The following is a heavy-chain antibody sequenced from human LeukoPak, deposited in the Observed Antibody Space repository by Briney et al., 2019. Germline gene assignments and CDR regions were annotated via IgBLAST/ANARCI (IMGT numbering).Heavy chain of an antibody. CDR2: IYSGGST. V-gene: IGHV3-53*01. D-gene: IGHD3-22*01. CDR3: ARVHNYYDSSGYEINWFDP. J-gene: IGHJ5*02. CDR1: GFTVSSNY. Sequence: PGGSLRLPCAASGFTVSSNYMSWVRQAPGKGLEWVSVIYSGGSTYYADSVKGRFTISRDNSMNTLYLQMNSLRAEDTAVYYCARVHNYYDSSGYEINWFDPWGQGTLVTVSS.